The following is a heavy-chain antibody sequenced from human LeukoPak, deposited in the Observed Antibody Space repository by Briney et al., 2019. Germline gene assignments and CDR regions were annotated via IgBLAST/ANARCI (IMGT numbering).Heavy chain of an antibody. CDR3: ASGQSIAAAPLDY. D-gene: IGHD6-13*01. Sequence: ASVKVSCKASGYTFTSYGISWVRQAPGQGLEWLGWINPNSGVTKFAQKVQDRVTLTRDTSISTAYMELTGLIPDDTAVYYCASGQSIAAAPLDYWGQGTLVTVSS. CDR1: GYTFTSYG. J-gene: IGHJ4*02. CDR2: INPNSGVT. V-gene: IGHV1-2*02.